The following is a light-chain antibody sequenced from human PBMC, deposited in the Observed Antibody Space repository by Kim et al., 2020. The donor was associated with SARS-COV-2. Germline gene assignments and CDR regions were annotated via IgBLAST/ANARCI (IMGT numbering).Light chain of an antibody. Sequence: PSVGDRVTITCRASQTISIFLNWYQHKPGEAPKLLIYTASILQTGVPSRFSGSGSGTDFTLTITNLQPEDSATYYCQQGFSAAWTFGQGTKVDIK. CDR3: QQGFSAAWT. V-gene: IGKV1-39*01. CDR1: QTISIF. CDR2: TAS. J-gene: IGKJ1*01.